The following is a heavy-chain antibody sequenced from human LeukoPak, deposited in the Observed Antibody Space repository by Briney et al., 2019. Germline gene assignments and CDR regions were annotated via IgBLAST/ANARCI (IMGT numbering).Heavy chain of an antibody. CDR2: ISGSGGST. Sequence: PGGSLRLSCAASGFTFSSYAMSWVRQAPGKGLEWVSAISGSGGSTYYADSVKGRFTISRDNSKNTLYLQMNSLRAEDTAVYYCARDRGGDEVYFQHWGQGTLVTVSS. CDR1: GFTFSSYA. J-gene: IGHJ1*01. V-gene: IGHV3-23*01. D-gene: IGHD2-21*02. CDR3: ARDRGGDEVYFQH.